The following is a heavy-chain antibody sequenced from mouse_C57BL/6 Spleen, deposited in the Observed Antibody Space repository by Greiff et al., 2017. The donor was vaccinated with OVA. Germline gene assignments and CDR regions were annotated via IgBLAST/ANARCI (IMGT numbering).Heavy chain of an antibody. CDR1: GYTFTSYW. D-gene: IGHD2-5*01. V-gene: IGHV1-59*01. CDR2: IDPSDSYT. CDR3: ARGTYYSNYYYAMDY. J-gene: IGHJ4*01. Sequence: VQLQQPGAELVRPGTSVKLSCKASGYTFTSYWMHWVKQRPGQGLEWIGVIDPSDSYTNYNQKFKGKATLTVDTSSSTAYMQLSRLTSEDSAVYYCARGTYYSNYYYAMDYWGQGTSVTVSA.